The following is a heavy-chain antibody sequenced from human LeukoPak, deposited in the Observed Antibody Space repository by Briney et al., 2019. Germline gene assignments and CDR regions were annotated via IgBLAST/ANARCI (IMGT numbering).Heavy chain of an antibody. D-gene: IGHD2-15*01. Sequence: SETLSLTCAVYGGSFSGYYWSWIRQPPGKGLEWIGEINHSGSTNYNPSLKSRVTISVDTSKNQLSLKLSSVTAADTAVYYCARGRLLLRGMDVWGKGTTVTVSS. CDR2: INHSGST. J-gene: IGHJ6*04. CDR3: ARGRLLLRGMDV. V-gene: IGHV4-34*01. CDR1: GGSFSGYY.